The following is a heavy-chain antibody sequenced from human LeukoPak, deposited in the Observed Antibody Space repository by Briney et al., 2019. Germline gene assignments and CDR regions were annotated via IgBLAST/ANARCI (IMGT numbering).Heavy chain of an antibody. V-gene: IGHV1-69*06. CDR3: ARGRGYSYSNWFDP. CDR1: GGTFSSYA. Sequence: SVKVSCKASGGTFSSYAISWVRQAPGQGLEWMGGIIPIFGTANYAQKFQGRVTITSDKSTSTAYMELSSLRSEDTAVYYCARGRGYSYSNWFDPWGQGTLVTVSS. J-gene: IGHJ5*02. CDR2: IIPIFGTA. D-gene: IGHD5-18*01.